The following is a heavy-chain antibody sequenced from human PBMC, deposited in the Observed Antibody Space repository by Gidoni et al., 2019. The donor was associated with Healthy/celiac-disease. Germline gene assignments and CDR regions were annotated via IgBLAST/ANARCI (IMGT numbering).Heavy chain of an antibody. V-gene: IGHV3-23*01. CDR3: AKDKSGVPGYSSGWYA. D-gene: IGHD6-19*01. Sequence: EVQLLESGGGLVQPGGSLRLSCAASGFTFSSYARGWVRQAPGKGVEWVSVISGSGGSTYYADSVKGRLTISRDNSKNTLYLQMNSLRAEDTAVYYCAKDKSGVPGYSSGWYAWGQGTLVTVSS. CDR2: ISGSGGST. J-gene: IGHJ5*02. CDR1: GFTFSSYA.